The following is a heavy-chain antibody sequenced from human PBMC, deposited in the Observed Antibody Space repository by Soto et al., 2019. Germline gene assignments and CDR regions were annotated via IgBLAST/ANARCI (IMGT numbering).Heavy chain of an antibody. CDR2: IYRNGNT. CDR1: GLTVSSNY. D-gene: IGHD2-15*01. Sequence: EVQLVESGGGLVQPGGSLRLSCAASGLTVSSNYMSWVRQAPGKGLEWVSVIYRNGNTYYADSVKGRFTISRDNSKNTVYLQMNSLRAEDTAVYYCAREQPPALYFGMDVWGQGTTVTVSS. V-gene: IGHV3-66*01. J-gene: IGHJ6*02. CDR3: AREQPPALYFGMDV.